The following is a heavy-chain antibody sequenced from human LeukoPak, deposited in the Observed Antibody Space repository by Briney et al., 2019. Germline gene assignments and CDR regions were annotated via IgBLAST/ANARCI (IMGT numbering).Heavy chain of an antibody. CDR2: IIPILGIA. J-gene: IGHJ4*02. CDR1: GGTFSSYT. D-gene: IGHD3-22*01. CDR3: ARWDDSTAYDY. V-gene: IGHV1-69*02. Sequence: SVKVSCKASGGTFSSYTISWVRQAPGQGLEWMGRIIPILGIANYAQKFQGRVTITADKSTSTAYMELSSLRSEDTAVYYCARWDDSTAYDYWGQGTLVTASS.